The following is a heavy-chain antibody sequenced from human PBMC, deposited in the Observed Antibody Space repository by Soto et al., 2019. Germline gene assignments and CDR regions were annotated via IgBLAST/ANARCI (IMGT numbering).Heavy chain of an antibody. J-gene: IGHJ4*02. CDR3: AKGSSGDYDPDY. Sequence: EVQLLESGGGLVQPGGSLRLSCAASGFTFSSYAMNWVRQAPGKGLEWVSTISGSGTNTYYADSVKGRFTISRDNSKTTLYLQMNSLRAEDTAVYYCAKGSSGDYDPDYGGQGTLITVSS. CDR2: ISGSGTNT. CDR1: GFTFSSYA. V-gene: IGHV3-23*01. D-gene: IGHD4-17*01.